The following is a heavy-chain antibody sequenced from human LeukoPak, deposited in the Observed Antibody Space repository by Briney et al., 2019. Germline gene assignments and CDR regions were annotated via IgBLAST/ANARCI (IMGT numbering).Heavy chain of an antibody. CDR1: GGTFSSYA. J-gene: IGHJ4*02. CDR2: IIPIFGTA. Sequence: SVKVSCKASGGTFSSYAISWVRQAPGQGLEWMGRIIPIFGTANYAQKFQGRVTITTDESTSTAYMELSSLRSEDTAVYYCATEGDYGGNYLDYWGQGTLVTVST. D-gene: IGHD4-23*01. V-gene: IGHV1-69*05. CDR3: ATEGDYGGNYLDY.